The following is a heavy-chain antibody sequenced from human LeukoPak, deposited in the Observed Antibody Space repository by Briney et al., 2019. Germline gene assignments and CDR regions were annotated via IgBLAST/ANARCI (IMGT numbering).Heavy chain of an antibody. CDR1: GGSFSGYY. D-gene: IGHD3-22*01. CDR3: ARPGTLWYYYDSSGLYFDY. V-gene: IGHV4-34*01. J-gene: IGHJ4*02. CDR2: INHSGST. Sequence: PSETLSLTCAVYGGSFSGYYWSWIRQPPGKGLEWIGEINHSGSTNYNPSLKSRVTISVDTSKNQFSLKLSSVTAADTAVYYCARPGTLWYYYDSSGLYFDYWGQGTLVTVSS.